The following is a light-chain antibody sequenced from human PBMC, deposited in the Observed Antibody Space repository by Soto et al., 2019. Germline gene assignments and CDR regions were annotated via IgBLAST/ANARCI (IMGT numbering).Light chain of an antibody. CDR2: DIS. CDR1: TGAVTSGHY. Sequence: QAVVTQEPSLTVSQGGTVPLTCGSSTGAVTSGHYPYWFQQKRGQAPRTLIYDISNKHSWTPARFSGSLLGGKAALTLSGAQPQDEADYYCLLAYSGDREVFGGGTQLTVL. CDR3: LLAYSGDREV. V-gene: IGLV7-46*01. J-gene: IGLJ2*01.